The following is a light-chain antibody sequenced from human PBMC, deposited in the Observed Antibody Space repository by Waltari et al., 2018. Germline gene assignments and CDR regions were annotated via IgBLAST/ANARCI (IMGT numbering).Light chain of an antibody. Sequence: AIRLTQSPSSLSASTGDRVNITCRASQGISSYLAWYQQKPGKAPKLLIYAASTLQSGVPSRFSGSGSGTDFTLTISCLQSEDFATYYCQQYYSYPFFTFGPGTKVDIK. CDR3: QQYYSYPFFT. CDR1: QGISSY. J-gene: IGKJ3*01. V-gene: IGKV1-8*01. CDR2: AAS.